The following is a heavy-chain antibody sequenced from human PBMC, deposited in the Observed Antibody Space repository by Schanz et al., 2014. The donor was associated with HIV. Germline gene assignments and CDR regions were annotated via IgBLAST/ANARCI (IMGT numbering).Heavy chain of an antibody. Sequence: EVQLVESGGGLVKPGGSLRLSCAASGFSLSGYGMNWVRQAPGKGLEWVSSISSSDTLLYYADSVKGRFTISRDNAKNSLYLQMDSLRAEDTALYFCAKSTWVDNCGQGTLVTVSS. D-gene: IGHD2-2*01. CDR1: GFSLSGYG. CDR3: AKSTWVDN. J-gene: IGHJ4*02. CDR2: ISSSDTLL. V-gene: IGHV3-21*02.